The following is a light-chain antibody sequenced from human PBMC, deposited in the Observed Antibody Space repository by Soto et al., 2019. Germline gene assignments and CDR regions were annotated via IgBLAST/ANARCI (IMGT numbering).Light chain of an antibody. Sequence: FQMTQSPSTLSASVGDRVNITCRASQTIFSWLAWYQQKPGKAPKLLIYKASSLESGVPSSYSGSGSGTEFTLTISGLQPDDFVTYFCQQYNSYPYSFGQGTKLEIK. CDR1: QTIFSW. CDR2: KAS. V-gene: IGKV1-5*03. J-gene: IGKJ2*03. CDR3: QQYNSYPYS.